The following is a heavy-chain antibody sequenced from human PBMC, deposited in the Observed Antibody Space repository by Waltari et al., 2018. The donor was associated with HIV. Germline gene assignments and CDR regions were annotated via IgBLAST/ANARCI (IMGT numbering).Heavy chain of an antibody. J-gene: IGHJ5*02. V-gene: IGHV4-39*01. Sequence: QLQLQESGPGLVKPSETLSLTCSVSGDSISSSYYYWGGIRQPPGKGLEWIGGIYYSGRTDANPSLKSRVTIAVDTSKTQFSLKLSSVTAADTAIYYCARHEPRNTWFDPWGQGTLVTVSS. CDR2: IYYSGRT. CDR1: GDSISSSYYY. CDR3: ARHEPRNTWFDP.